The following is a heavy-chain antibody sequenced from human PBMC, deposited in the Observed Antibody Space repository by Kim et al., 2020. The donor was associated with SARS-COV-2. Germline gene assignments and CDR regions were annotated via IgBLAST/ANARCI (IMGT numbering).Heavy chain of an antibody. CDR1: GGSISSGGYY. CDR3: ARGRYSGYGFFDY. V-gene: IGHV4-31*03. CDR2: IYYSGST. D-gene: IGHD5-12*01. J-gene: IGHJ4*02. Sequence: SETLSLTCTVSGGSISSGGYYWSWIRQHPGKGLEWIGYIYYSGSTYYNPSLKSRVTISVDTSKNQFSLKLSSVTAADTAVYYCARGRYSGYGFFDYWGQGTLVTVSS.